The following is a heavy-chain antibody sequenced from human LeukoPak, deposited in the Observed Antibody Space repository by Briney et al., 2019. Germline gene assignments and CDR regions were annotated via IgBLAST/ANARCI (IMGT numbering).Heavy chain of an antibody. CDR3: AREAQVLRFLEWLTTIPLYYGMDV. J-gene: IGHJ6*02. V-gene: IGHV4-34*01. Sequence: PSETLSLTCAVYGGSFSGYYWSWIRQPPGKGLEWIGEINHSGSTNYNPSLKSRVTISVDTSKNQFSLKLSSVTAADTAVYYCAREAQVLRFLEWLTTIPLYYGMDVWGQGTTVTVSS. D-gene: IGHD3-3*01. CDR2: INHSGST. CDR1: GGSFSGYY.